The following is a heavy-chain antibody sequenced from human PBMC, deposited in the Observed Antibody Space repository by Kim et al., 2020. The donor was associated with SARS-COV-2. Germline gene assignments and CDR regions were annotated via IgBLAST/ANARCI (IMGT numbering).Heavy chain of an antibody. CDR3: ARTSITMVRDFDY. D-gene: IGHD3-10*01. Sequence: YSQQFQGRVTITRDTSASTAYMELSSLRSEDTAVYYCARTSITMVRDFDYWGQGTLVTVSS. J-gene: IGHJ4*02. V-gene: IGHV1-3*01.